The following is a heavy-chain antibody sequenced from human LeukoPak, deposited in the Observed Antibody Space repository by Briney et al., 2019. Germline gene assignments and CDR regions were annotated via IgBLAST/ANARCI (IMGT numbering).Heavy chain of an antibody. D-gene: IGHD2-21*02. CDR3: ARGPLVVTANPFLDY. V-gene: IGHV1-69*05. Sequence: GASVKVSCQASGGTYSSYAISWVRQAPGQGLEWMGRIIHIFGTANYAQKFQGRVTITTDESTSTAYMQLGSLASEDTAGYYCARGPLVVTANPFLDYWGQGTLVTVSS. CDR1: GGTYSSYA. CDR2: IIHIFGTA. J-gene: IGHJ4*02.